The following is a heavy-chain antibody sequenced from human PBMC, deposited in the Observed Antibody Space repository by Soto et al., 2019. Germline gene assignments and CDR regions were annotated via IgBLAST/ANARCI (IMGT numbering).Heavy chain of an antibody. D-gene: IGHD5-12*01. J-gene: IGHJ3*02. CDR1: GGSISSGGYY. CDR2: IYYSGST. CDR3: ARVGDSGYDYQQDRNAFDI. Sequence: KTSETLSLNSTVPGGSISSGGYYWSWILQHPGKGLEWIGYIYYSGSTYYNPSLKSRVTISVDTSKNQFSLKLSSVTAADTAVYYCARVGDSGYDYQQDRNAFDIWGQGTMVTVSS. V-gene: IGHV4-31*03.